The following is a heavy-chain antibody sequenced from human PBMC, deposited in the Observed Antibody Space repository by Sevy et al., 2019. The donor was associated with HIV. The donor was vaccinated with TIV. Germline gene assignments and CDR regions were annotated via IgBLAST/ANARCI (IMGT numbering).Heavy chain of an antibody. V-gene: IGHV3-30-3*01. CDR2: VSYDGSNK. J-gene: IGHJ4*02. CDR1: GFTFKTYA. CDR3: AIGTSGATVLSSLGY. Sequence: GGSLRLSCVVSGFTFKTYAVYWVRQAPGKGLEWVAVVSYDGSNKYNTDSVKGRFTISRDNSKNIVFLQMNSLRPEDTAVYYCAIGTSGATVLSSLGYWGQGTLVTVSS. D-gene: IGHD3-10*01.